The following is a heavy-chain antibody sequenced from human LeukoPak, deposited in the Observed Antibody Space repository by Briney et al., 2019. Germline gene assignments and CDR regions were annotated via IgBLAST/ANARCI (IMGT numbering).Heavy chain of an antibody. V-gene: IGHV3-74*01. CDR2: INDVGSDS. CDR3: AKATVPAVHYGMDV. D-gene: IGHD2-2*01. J-gene: IGHJ6*02. CDR1: GFTSSAYW. Sequence: PGGSLRLSCAASGFTSSAYWMHWVRQAPGKGLVWVGRINDVGSDSSYVDSVKGRFTISRDNAKNTLYLQMNSLRAEDTAVYYCAKATVPAVHYGMDVWGQGTTVTVSS.